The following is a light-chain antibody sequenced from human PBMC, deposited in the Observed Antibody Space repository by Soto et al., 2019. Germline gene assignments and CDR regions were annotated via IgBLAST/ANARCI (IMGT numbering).Light chain of an antibody. Sequence: DIQMTQSPSSLSASVGDRVTISCRASQVINNYLAWYQQKPGKGPKLLIYGASTLQSGVPSRFSGSGSGTDFTLTIRSLQPEDVATYYCQTYNSAPPVTFGPGTKVDV. J-gene: IGKJ3*01. V-gene: IGKV1-27*01. CDR3: QTYNSAPPVT. CDR1: QVINNY. CDR2: GAS.